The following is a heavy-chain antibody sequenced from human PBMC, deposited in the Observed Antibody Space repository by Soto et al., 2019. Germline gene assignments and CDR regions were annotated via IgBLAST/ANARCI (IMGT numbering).Heavy chain of an antibody. D-gene: IGHD3-3*01. J-gene: IGHJ4*02. V-gene: IGHV4-61*01. CDR3: ARDFAYFDS. CDR2: VYYTGST. Sequence: SETLSLTCTVSGGSVSNSSHYWTWIRQPPGKGLEWIGYVYYTGSTNYNTSLHSRVTISVDTSKNQFSLNLDSVTAADTAVYFCARDFAYFDSWGQGTLVTVSS. CDR1: GGSVSNSSHY.